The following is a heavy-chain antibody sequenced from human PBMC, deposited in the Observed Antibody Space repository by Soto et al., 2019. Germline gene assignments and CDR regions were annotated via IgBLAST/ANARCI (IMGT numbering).Heavy chain of an antibody. V-gene: IGHV3-21*01. D-gene: IGHD1-26*01. CDR2: ISSSSTYI. CDR3: ARPLGGTDY. CDR1: GFTFSKYS. Sequence: LSXAASGFTFSKYSMNWVRQAPGKGLEWVSSISSSSTYIYXADSVKGRFTISRDNAKNSLCLQLSSLRVEDTAVYYCARPLGGTDYWGQGTLVTVSS. J-gene: IGHJ4*02.